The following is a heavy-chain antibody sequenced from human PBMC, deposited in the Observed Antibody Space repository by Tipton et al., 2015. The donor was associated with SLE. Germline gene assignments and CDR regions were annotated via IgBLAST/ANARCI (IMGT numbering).Heavy chain of an antibody. V-gene: IGHV3-23*01. J-gene: IGHJ6*02. Sequence: GSLRLSCAASGFTFSSYAMSWVRQAPGKGLEWVSAISGSGGSTYYADSVKGRFTISRDNSKNTPYLQMNSLRAEDTAVYYCARDDGYYYGMDVWGQGTTVTVSS. CDR1: GFTFSSYA. CDR3: ARDDGYYYGMDV. CDR2: ISGSGGST.